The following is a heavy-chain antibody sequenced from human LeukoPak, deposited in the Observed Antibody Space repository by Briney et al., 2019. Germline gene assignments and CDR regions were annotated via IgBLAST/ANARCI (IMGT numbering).Heavy chain of an antibody. D-gene: IGHD6-19*01. Sequence: PGGSLRLSCAASGFTFSNYWMSWVRQAPGKGLEWVANINQDGSEKYYVDSVKGRFTISRDNAKNSLYLQMNSLRAEDTAVYYCARAYSAAGTFGGWYVYYFDYWGQGTLVTVSS. CDR1: GFTFSNYW. V-gene: IGHV3-7*01. CDR3: ARAYSAAGTFGGWYVYYFDY. CDR2: INQDGSEK. J-gene: IGHJ4*02.